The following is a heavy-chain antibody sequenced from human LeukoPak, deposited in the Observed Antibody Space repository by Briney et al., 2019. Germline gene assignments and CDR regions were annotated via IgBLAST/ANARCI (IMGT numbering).Heavy chain of an antibody. CDR2: ISYIGTS. D-gene: IGHD4-11*01. J-gene: IGHJ5*02. CDR1: GGSIISYY. V-gene: IGHV4-59*01. Sequence: KISETLTLTCTVSGGSIISYYWSWIRQPPGKGLEWIAYISYIGTSNYNPSLGGRFTISVDTSKNQFYLKVNSVTAADTAVYYCARGQYWFDPWGQGTLVTVSS. CDR3: ARGQYWFDP.